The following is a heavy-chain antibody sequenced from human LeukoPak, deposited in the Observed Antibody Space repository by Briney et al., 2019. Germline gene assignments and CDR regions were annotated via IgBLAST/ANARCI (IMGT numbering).Heavy chain of an antibody. J-gene: IGHJ4*02. CDR3: ARQIRGAFDY. V-gene: IGHV4-31*03. Sequence: SETLSLTCTVSGGFISSGGYYWSWIRQHPGKGLEWIGYIYYSGSTYYNPSLKSRVTISVDTSKNQFSLKLSSVTAADTAVYYCARQIRGAFDYWGQGTLVTVSS. D-gene: IGHD3-10*01. CDR2: IYYSGST. CDR1: GGFISSGGYY.